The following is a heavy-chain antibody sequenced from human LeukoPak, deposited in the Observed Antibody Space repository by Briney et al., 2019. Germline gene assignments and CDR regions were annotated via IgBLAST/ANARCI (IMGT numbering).Heavy chain of an antibody. J-gene: IGHJ6*04. CDR2: ISSSGSTI. CDR3: AELGITMIGGV. CDR1: GFTFSASD. V-gene: IGHV3-48*03. D-gene: IGHD3-10*02. Sequence: GGSLRLSCAASGFTFSASDMNWVRQAPGKGLEWVSYISSSGSTIYYADSVKGRFTISRDNAKNSLYLQMNSLRAEDTAVYYCAELGITMIGGVWGKGTTVTISS.